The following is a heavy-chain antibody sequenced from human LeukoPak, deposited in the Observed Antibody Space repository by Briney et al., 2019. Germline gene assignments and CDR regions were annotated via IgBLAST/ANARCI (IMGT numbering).Heavy chain of an antibody. J-gene: IGHJ6*02. D-gene: IGHD5-24*01. CDR1: GGSISSGDYY. V-gene: IGHV4-30-4*01. CDR3: ARRLNGYNVGGRDYFGMDV. CDR2: IYYSGST. Sequence: SETLSLTCTVSGGSISSGDYYWSWIRQPPGKGLEWIGYIYYSGSTYYNPSLKSRVTISLNTSNNQFSLMLNSVTAADTAVYYCARRLNGYNVGGRDYFGMDVWGQGTTVTVS.